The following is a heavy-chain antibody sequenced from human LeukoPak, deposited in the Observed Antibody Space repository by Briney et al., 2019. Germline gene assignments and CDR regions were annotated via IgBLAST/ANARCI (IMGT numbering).Heavy chain of an antibody. J-gene: IGHJ4*02. CDR3: AGGTVTTFDY. CDR1: GFTFSSFG. Sequence: GGSLRHSCAASGFTFSSFGMHWVRQAPGKGLEWVTFIRNDGTTKYYADSVKGRFTISRDNSKNTLYLQMNILRAEDTAVYYCAGGTVTTFDYWGQGTLVTVSS. D-gene: IGHD4-11*01. CDR2: IRNDGTTK. V-gene: IGHV3-30*02.